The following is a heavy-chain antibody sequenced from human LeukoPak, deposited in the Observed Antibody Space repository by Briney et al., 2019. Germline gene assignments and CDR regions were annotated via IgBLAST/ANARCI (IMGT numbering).Heavy chain of an antibody. V-gene: IGHV3-23*01. CDR2: ISGGKI. CDR1: GFTFSSYA. Sequence: GGSLRLSCAASGFTFSSYAMSWVPQAPGKGVESDSIISGGKIYYADSVKGRFTISRDDSRNTLYLQMNSLRAEDTAIYYCAKGDCTSTSCYGFYGMDVWGQGTTVTVSS. J-gene: IGHJ6*02. D-gene: IGHD2-2*01. CDR3: AKGDCTSTSCYGFYGMDV.